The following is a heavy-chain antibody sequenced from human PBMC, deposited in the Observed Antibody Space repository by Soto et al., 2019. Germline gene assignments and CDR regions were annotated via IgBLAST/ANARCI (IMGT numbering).Heavy chain of an antibody. D-gene: IGHD3-9*01. CDR3: ARGGPYYDILTGYYR. CDR1: GFTFSSYW. Sequence: EVQLVESGGGLVQPGGSLRLSCAASGFTFSSYWMSWVRQAPGKGLEWVANIKQDGSEKYYVDSVKGRFTISRDNAKNSLYLQMNSLRAEDTAVYYCARGGPYYDILTGYYRWSQGTLVTVSS. J-gene: IGHJ5*02. V-gene: IGHV3-7*05. CDR2: IKQDGSEK.